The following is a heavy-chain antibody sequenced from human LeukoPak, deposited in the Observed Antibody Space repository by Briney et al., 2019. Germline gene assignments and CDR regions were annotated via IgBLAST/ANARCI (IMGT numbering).Heavy chain of an antibody. J-gene: IGHJ5*02. CDR2: IYYSGST. Sequence: SETLSLTCTVSGGSISSYYWSWIRQPPGKGLEWIGYIYYSGSTNYNPSLKSRVTISVDTSKNQFSLKLSSVTAADTAVYYCARHGQRYSSTYNWFDPWGQGTLVTVSS. D-gene: IGHD6-13*01. CDR1: GGSISSYY. V-gene: IGHV4-59*08. CDR3: ARHGQRYSSTYNWFDP.